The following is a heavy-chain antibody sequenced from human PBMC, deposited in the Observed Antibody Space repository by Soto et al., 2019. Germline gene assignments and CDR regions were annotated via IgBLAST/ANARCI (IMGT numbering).Heavy chain of an antibody. V-gene: IGHV4-59*08. J-gene: IGHJ4*02. CDR2: IFHSGGT. CDR3: ARQAREGYNSAGY. Sequence: SETLSLTCTVAGGSISSYNWNWIRQPPGKGLEWIGNIFHSGGTSYNPSLKSRVTISLDTSKNQFSLRLTSVTAADTAVYYCARQAREGYNSAGYWGQGILVTVS. CDR1: GGSISSYN. D-gene: IGHD5-12*01.